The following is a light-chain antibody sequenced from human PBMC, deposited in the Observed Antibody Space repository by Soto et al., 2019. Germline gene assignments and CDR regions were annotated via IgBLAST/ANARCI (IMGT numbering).Light chain of an antibody. J-gene: IGLJ1*01. V-gene: IGLV2-14*03. CDR2: DVS. CDR1: SSDVGGYNY. Sequence: QSVLTQPASVSGSPGQSITISCTGTSSDVGGYNYVSWYQHHPGKAPKLMIYDVSNRPSGVSNRFSGSKSGNTASPTISGLQPEDEADYYCCSYTTSNTRQVVFGTGTKVTV. CDR3: CSYTTSNTRQVV.